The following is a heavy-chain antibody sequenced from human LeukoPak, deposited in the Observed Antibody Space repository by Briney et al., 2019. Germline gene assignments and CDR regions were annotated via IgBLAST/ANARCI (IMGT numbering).Heavy chain of an antibody. J-gene: IGHJ5*02. CDR2: ISPYNGNT. V-gene: IGHV1-18*01. Sequence: ASVKVSCKASGYTFTSYGISWVRQAPGQGLEWMGWISPYNGNTNYAPKLQGRVTMTTDTSTSTAYMELRSLRSDDTAVYYCAREYDDFWSGYYMYNWFDPWGQGTLVTVSS. D-gene: IGHD3-3*01. CDR1: GYTFTSYG. CDR3: AREYDDFWSGYYMYNWFDP.